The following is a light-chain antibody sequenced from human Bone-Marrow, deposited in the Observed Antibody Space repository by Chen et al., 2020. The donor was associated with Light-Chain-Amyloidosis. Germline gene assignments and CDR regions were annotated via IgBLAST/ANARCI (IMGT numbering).Light chain of an antibody. V-gene: IGKV4-1*01. CDR1: QSLFDTSNDNNY. CDR2: WAS. Sequence: DIVLTQSPESLALSLGERATINCKSSQSLFDTSNDNNYLAWYQQKPGQPPRLLIYWASTREFGIPARFSGSGSRTYCTLTISSLRTEDVAVYYCHQYYTTPPCTFGQGTKVEI. CDR3: HQYYTTPPCT. J-gene: IGKJ1*01.